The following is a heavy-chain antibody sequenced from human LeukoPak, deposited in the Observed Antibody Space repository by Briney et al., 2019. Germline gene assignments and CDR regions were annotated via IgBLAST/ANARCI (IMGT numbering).Heavy chain of an antibody. V-gene: IGHV5-51*01. CDR2: IYPGDSDT. CDR1: GYTFTSYW. Sequence: GESLKISCKGSGYTFTSYWIAWVRQMPGKGLEWMGIIYPGDSDTRYSPSYQGQVTISAHKSISTAYLQWSSLKASDTAMYYCARSRGDFEFHYYWGQGTLVTVSS. CDR3: ARSRGDFEFHYY. D-gene: IGHD3-9*01. J-gene: IGHJ4*02.